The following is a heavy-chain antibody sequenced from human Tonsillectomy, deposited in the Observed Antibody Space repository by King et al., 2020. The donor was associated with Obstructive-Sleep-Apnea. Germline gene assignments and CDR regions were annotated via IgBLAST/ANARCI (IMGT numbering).Heavy chain of an antibody. CDR1: GGSISSHY. J-gene: IGHJ4*02. Sequence: VQLQESGPGLVKPSENLSLTCTVSGGSISSHYWSWIRQPPGKGLEWIGYIYYSGSTNYNPSLKSRVTISVDTSKNQFSLKLSSVTAADTAVYYCARLYSGSYYVFDYWDQGTLVTVSS. CDR3: ARLYSGSYYVFDY. CDR2: IYYSGST. D-gene: IGHD1-26*01. V-gene: IGHV4-59*08.